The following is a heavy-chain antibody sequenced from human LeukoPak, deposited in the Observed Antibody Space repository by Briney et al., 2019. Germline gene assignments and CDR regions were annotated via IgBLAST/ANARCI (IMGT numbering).Heavy chain of an antibody. CDR3: ARIGVRSVIIFGVFDY. CDR1: GASISTTSSY. D-gene: IGHD3/OR15-3a*01. J-gene: IGHJ4*02. V-gene: IGHV4-39*07. Sequence: PSDTLSLTCSVSGASISTTSSYWGWIRRPPGKGLEWIGRISYSGTTFYSPSLESRVTISADTSKNQFSLKLSSVTATDTAVYYCARIGVRSVIIFGVFDYWGQGIRVTVSS. CDR2: ISYSGTT.